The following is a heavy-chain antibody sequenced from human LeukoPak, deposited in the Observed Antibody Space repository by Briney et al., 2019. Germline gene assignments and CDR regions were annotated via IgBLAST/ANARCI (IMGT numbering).Heavy chain of an antibody. J-gene: IGHJ4*02. CDR3: ARCPPNIVGATHFDY. CDR1: GYIFTSYW. Sequence: GESLKISCKGSGYIFTSYWIGWVRQMPGKGLEWMGIIYPGDSDTRYSPSFQGQVTISADKSISTAYLQWSSLKASDTAMYYCARCPPNIVGATHFDYWGQGTLVTVSS. D-gene: IGHD1-26*01. V-gene: IGHV5-51*01. CDR2: IYPGDSDT.